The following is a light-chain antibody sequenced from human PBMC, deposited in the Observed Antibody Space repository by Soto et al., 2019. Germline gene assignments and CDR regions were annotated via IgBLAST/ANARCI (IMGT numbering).Light chain of an antibody. Sequence: LTQPASVSGSPGQSITISCTGTSSDVGGYNYVSWYQQHPGKAPKLMIYEVSNRPSGVSNRFSGSKSGNTASLTISGLQAEDEADYYCSSFRSGSTLFGTGTKLTVL. V-gene: IGLV2-14*01. CDR2: EVS. CDR1: SSDVGGYNY. J-gene: IGLJ1*01. CDR3: SSFRSGSTL.